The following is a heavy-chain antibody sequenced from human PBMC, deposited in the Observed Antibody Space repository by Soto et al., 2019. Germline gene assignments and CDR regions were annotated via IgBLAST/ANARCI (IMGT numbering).Heavy chain of an antibody. CDR2: ISNSGSA. V-gene: IGHV4-59*01. Sequence: SETLSLTCTVSCGSIESFYWSWIRQPPGKGLEWIAYISNSGSASYNPSLESRVTVSVDTAKNEFSLKLNSVTAADTATYYCARILRDSQGWYHHDFWGQGTLVTVSS. D-gene: IGHD6-19*01. J-gene: IGHJ4*02. CDR3: ARILRDSQGWYHHDF. CDR1: CGSIESFY.